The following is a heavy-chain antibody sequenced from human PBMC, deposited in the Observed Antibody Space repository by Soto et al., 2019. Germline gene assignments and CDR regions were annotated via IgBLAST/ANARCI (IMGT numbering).Heavy chain of an antibody. CDR2: IDPSDSYT. CDR3: SKVWFGEHWFDP. CDR1: GYSFTSYW. J-gene: IGHJ5*02. Sequence: GESLKISCKGSGYSFTSYWISWVRQMPGKGLEWMGRIDPSDSYTNYSPSFQGHVTISADKSISTAYLQWSSLKASDTAMYYCSKVWFGEHWFDPWGQGTPVTVSS. D-gene: IGHD3-10*01. V-gene: IGHV5-10-1*01.